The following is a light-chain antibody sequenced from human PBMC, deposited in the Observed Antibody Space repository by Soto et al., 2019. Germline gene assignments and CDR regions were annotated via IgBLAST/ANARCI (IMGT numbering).Light chain of an antibody. Sequence: AIQLTQSPSSLSASVGDRVTITCRASQGISGALAWYQQKPVKAPNLLIYDASSLESAVPSRFSGSGSATDFALTISSLQPEDFETYECLQFNSYPRTFGQGTKVEIK. CDR2: DAS. CDR3: LQFNSYPRT. J-gene: IGKJ1*01. V-gene: IGKV1-13*02. CDR1: QGISGA.